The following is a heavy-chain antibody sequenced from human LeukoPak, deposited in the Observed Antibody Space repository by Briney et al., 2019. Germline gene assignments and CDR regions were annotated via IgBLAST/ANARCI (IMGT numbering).Heavy chain of an antibody. Sequence: ASVKVSCKASGYTFTGYYMQWVRQAPGQGLEWMGWINPNSGGTNYAQKFQGRVTMTRDTSISTAYMELSRLRSDDTAVYYCARATYYYDSSGYDYFDYWGQGTLVTVSS. CDR3: ARATYYYDSSGYDYFDY. J-gene: IGHJ4*02. CDR2: INPNSGGT. V-gene: IGHV1-2*02. D-gene: IGHD3-22*01. CDR1: GYTFTGYY.